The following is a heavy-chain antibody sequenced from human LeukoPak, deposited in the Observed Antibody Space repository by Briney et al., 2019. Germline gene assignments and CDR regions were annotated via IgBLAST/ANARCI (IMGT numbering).Heavy chain of an antibody. V-gene: IGHV3-49*04. CDR2: IRDKAYGGTT. Sequence: GRSLRLSCAASGFTFSSYAMHWVRQAPGKGLEWVGFIRDKAYGGTTEYAASVKDRFTISRDDSKSIVYLQMDSLKTEDTAVYYCTRDSRFYDFWIDYWGQGTLVTVSS. CDR3: TRDSRFYDFWIDY. J-gene: IGHJ4*02. CDR1: GFTFSSYA. D-gene: IGHD3-3*01.